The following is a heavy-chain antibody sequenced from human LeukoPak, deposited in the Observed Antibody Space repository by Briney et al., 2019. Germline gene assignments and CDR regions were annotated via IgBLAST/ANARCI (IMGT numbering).Heavy chain of an antibody. CDR2: ISYDGSNK. V-gene: IGHV3-30*18. D-gene: IGHD3-22*01. CDR3: AKASYDSSGYYLDY. Sequence: GGSLRLSCAASGFTFSSYGMHWVSQAPGKGLEWVAVISYDGSNKNYADSVKGRFTISRDGSKNTLYLQMNSLRAEDTAVYYCAKASYDSSGYYLDYWGQGTLVTVSS. CDR1: GFTFSSYG. J-gene: IGHJ4*02.